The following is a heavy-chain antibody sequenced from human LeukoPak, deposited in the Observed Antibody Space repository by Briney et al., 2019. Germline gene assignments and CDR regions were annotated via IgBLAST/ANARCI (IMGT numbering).Heavy chain of an antibody. CDR2: ISSSGSTI. V-gene: IGHV3-48*04. CDR1: GFTLSNAW. J-gene: IGHJ6*04. CDR3: AELGITMIGGV. D-gene: IGHD3-10*02. Sequence: GGSLRLSCTASGFTLSNAWMNWVRQAPGKGLEWVSYISSSGSTIYYADSVKGRFTISRDNAKNSLYLQINSLRAEDTAVYYCAELGITMIGGVWGKGTTVTISS.